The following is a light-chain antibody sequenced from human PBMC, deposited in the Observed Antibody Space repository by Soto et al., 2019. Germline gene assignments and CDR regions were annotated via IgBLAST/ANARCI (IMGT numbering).Light chain of an antibody. CDR1: SSDVGGYNY. V-gene: IGLV2-14*01. CDR2: EVS. Sequence: QSALTQPASVSGSPGQSITISCTGTSSDVGGYNYVSWYQQHPGKAPKLIIHEVSNRPSGVSNRFSGSKSGNTASLPISGRQADDDAAYYCSSQGATSTFYVFGSGTKLTVL. J-gene: IGLJ1*01. CDR3: SSQGATSTFYV.